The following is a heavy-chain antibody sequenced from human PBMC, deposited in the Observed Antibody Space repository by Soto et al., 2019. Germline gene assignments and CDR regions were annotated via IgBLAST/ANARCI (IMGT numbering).Heavy chain of an antibody. J-gene: IGHJ4*02. D-gene: IGHD3-10*01. CDR1: GFTFSTYW. V-gene: IGHV3-74*02. Sequence: EVRLVESGGGLVQPGGSLRLSCAASGFTFSTYWMHWVRQAPGKGLVWVSRINGDGTTTHYADSVKGRFTISRDNAKNTLYLQMNTLRGDDTAMYYCASIPMVRGPSDYWGQGTLVTVSS. CDR3: ASIPMVRGPSDY. CDR2: INGDGTTT.